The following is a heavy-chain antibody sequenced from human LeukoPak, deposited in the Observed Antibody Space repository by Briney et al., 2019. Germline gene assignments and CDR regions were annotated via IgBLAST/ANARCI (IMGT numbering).Heavy chain of an antibody. Sequence: SVTVSYKASGGTFSRYAISWVRQAPGQGLEWMGMIIPILGIANYAQKFQGRVTIAAEKSTSTAYMELSSLRSEDTAVYYCARRPYGYYGSGNYYYGMDVWGQGTTVTVSS. CDR2: IIPILGIA. J-gene: IGHJ6*02. V-gene: IGHV1-69*04. CDR3: ARRPYGYYGSGNYYYGMDV. D-gene: IGHD3-10*01. CDR1: GGTFSRYA.